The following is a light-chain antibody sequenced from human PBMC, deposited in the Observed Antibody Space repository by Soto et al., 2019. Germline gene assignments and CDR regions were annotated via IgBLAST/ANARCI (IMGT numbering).Light chain of an antibody. CDR3: GTWDSSLSAGM. CDR2: DNY. V-gene: IGLV1-51*01. J-gene: IGLJ3*02. Sequence: QSVLTQPPSVSAAPGQKVTISCSGSSSNIGNNFVFWYQQLPGTAPKLLIYDNYKRPSGIPDRFSGSKSGTSSTLGITGLQTGDEADYYCGTWDSSLSAGMFGGGTKLTVL. CDR1: SSNIGNNF.